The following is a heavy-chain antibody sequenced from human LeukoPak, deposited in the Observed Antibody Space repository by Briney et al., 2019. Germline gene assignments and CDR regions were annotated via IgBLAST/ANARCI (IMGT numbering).Heavy chain of an antibody. V-gene: IGHV4-34*01. J-gene: IGHJ4*02. D-gene: IGHD3-3*01. CDR1: GGSISSYY. CDR2: INHSGST. Sequence: KPSETLSLTCTVSGGSISSYYWSWIRQPPGKGLEWIGEINHSGSTNYNPSLKSRVTISVDTSKNQFPLKLSSVTAADTAVYYCARDFFEWERDGGTNFDYWGQGTLVTVSS. CDR3: ARDFFEWERDGGTNFDY.